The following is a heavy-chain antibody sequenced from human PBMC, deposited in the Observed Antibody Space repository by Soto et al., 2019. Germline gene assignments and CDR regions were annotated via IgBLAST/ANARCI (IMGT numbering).Heavy chain of an antibody. Sequence: GGSLRLSCAASGFTFSGYAMSWVRQAPGKGLEWVSAISGSGGSTYYADSLKGRFTISRDNCKNTLYLQMNSLRAEDTAVYYCAKALGATYLYYFDYWGQETLVTVSS. CDR1: GFTFSGYA. J-gene: IGHJ4*02. CDR2: ISGSGGST. CDR3: AKALGATYLYYFDY. D-gene: IGHD5-12*01. V-gene: IGHV3-23*01.